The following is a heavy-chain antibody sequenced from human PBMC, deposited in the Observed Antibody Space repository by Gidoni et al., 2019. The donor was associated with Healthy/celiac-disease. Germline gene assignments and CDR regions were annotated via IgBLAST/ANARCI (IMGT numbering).Heavy chain of an antibody. Sequence: QLQLQESGPGLVKPSETLSLTCTVSGGSISSSSYYWGWIRQPPGKGLEWIGGSSYSGSTYYNPTHNSRVIISVDTSKNQFSLKLSSVTAAGTAVYYCARHAGGSSDPFDYWGQGTLVTVSS. J-gene: IGHJ4*02. CDR1: GGSISSSSYY. V-gene: IGHV4-39*01. CDR3: ARHAGGSSDPFDY. CDR2: SSYSGST. D-gene: IGHD6-6*01.